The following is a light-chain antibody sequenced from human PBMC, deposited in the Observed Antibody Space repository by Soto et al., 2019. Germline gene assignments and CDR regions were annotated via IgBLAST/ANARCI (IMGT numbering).Light chain of an antibody. CDR3: LQYNSYPFT. V-gene: IGKV1-17*01. J-gene: IGKJ2*01. CDR1: RDIGND. Sequence: DIQMTQSPSSLSASVGARVTITCRASRDIGNDLSWYHQKPGKAPKRLISSASILQIGVPSRFSGSGSGTQFTLTISSLQPDDFATYYCLQYNSYPFTFGQGTNLEIK. CDR2: SAS.